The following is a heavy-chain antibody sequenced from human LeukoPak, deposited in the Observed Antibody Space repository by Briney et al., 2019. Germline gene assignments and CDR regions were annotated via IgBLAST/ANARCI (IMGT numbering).Heavy chain of an antibody. D-gene: IGHD3-22*01. V-gene: IGHV4-59*01. CDR1: GGSISSYY. CDR3: ARNWDSSGYYDY. J-gene: IGHJ4*02. Sequence: SETLSLTCTVSGGSISSYYWNWIRQSPGKGLEWIGYIYYSGGTNYNPSLKSRVTISVDTSKNQFSLKLSSVTAADTAVYYCARNWDSSGYYDYWGQGTLVTVSS. CDR2: IYYSGGT.